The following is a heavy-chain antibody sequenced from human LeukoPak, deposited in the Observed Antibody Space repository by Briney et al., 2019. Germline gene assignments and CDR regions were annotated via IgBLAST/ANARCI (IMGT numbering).Heavy chain of an antibody. CDR2: IWYDGSNK. CDR3: AKDGTWFGELLTLSYFDH. V-gene: IGHV3-33*06. Sequence: GGSLRLSCAASGFTFSSYGMHWVRQAPGKGLEWVAVIWYDGSNKYYADSVKGRFTISRDNSKNTLYLQMNSLRAEDTAVHYCAKDGTWFGELLTLSYFDHWGQGTLVTVSS. D-gene: IGHD3-10*01. CDR1: GFTFSSYG. J-gene: IGHJ4*02.